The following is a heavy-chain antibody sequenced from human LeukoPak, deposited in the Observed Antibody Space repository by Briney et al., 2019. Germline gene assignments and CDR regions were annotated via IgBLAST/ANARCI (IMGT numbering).Heavy chain of an antibody. V-gene: IGHV4-39*01. D-gene: IGHD2-2*01. Sequence: SETLSLTCFVSGGSISSGNYYWAWIRQPPGKGLEWIGSIYYSGNTNYNPSLESRVTISVDTSKNQFSLKVNSVTAADTAVYYCARSLPYCSSTSCYSPPDYWGQGTLVTVSS. CDR1: GGSISSGNYY. J-gene: IGHJ4*02. CDR2: IYYSGNT. CDR3: ARSLPYCSSTSCYSPPDY.